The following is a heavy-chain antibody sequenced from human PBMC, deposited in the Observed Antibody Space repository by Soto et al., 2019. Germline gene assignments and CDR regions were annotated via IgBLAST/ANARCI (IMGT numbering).Heavy chain of an antibody. CDR3: ARDQETYYYGSGSYYSWFDP. Sequence: SVKVSCKASGGTFSSYTISWVRQAPGQGLEWMGRIIPILGIANYAQKFQGRVTITADKSTSTAYMELSSLRSEDTAVYYCARDQETYYYGSGSYYSWFDPWGQGTLVTVSS. CDR1: GGTFSSYT. V-gene: IGHV1-69*04. CDR2: IIPILGIA. J-gene: IGHJ5*02. D-gene: IGHD3-10*01.